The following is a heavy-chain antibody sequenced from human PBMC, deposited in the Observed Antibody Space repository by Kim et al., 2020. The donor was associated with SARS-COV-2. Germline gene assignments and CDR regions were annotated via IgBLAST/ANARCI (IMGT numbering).Heavy chain of an antibody. CDR2: ISGSGCST. D-gene: IGHD3-10*01. Sequence: GSLRLSCAASGFTFSSYAMSWVRQAPGKGLEWVSAISGSGCSTYYADSVKGRFTISRDNSKNTLYLQMNSLRAEDTAVYYCAKLFRRFGDDQPYDYWGQGTLVTVSS. J-gene: IGHJ4*02. CDR1: GFTFSSYA. V-gene: IGHV3-23*01. CDR3: AKLFRRFGDDQPYDY.